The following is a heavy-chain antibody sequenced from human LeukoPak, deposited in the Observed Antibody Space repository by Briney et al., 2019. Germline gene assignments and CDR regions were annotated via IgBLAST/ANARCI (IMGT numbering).Heavy chain of an antibody. CDR3: ARGILVGALDY. D-gene: IGHD1-26*01. CDR2: ISYDRSNK. CDR1: GFTFSSYA. Sequence: PGGSLRLSCAASGFTFSSYAMHWVRQAPGKGLEWVAVISYDRSNKYYADSVKGRFTISRDNSKNTLYLQMNSLRAEDTAVYYCARGILVGALDYWGQGTLVTVSS. J-gene: IGHJ4*02. V-gene: IGHV3-30*04.